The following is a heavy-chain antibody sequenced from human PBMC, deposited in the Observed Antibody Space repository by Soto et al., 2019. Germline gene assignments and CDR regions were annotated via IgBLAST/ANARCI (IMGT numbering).Heavy chain of an antibody. CDR2: IHGGGNSA. Sequence: PGGSLRLSCAASGFTFSGYAMSWVRQAPGKGLEWVSVIHGGGNSAYYADSVKGRFTISRDNSKNTLYLQMNSLRDEDTAVYYCAREDYDILTGYYPPDYWGQGTLVTVSS. CDR3: AREDYDILTGYYPPDY. J-gene: IGHJ4*02. D-gene: IGHD3-9*01. CDR1: GFTFSGYA. V-gene: IGHV3-23*01.